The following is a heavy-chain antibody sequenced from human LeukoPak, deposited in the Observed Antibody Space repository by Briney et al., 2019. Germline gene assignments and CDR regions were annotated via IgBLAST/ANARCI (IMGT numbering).Heavy chain of an antibody. CDR1: GGSFSGYY. CDR2: INHSGST. J-gene: IGHJ4*02. Sequence: SETLSLTCAVYGGSFSGYYWSWIRQPPGKGLEWIGEINHSGSTNYNPSLKSRVTISVDTSKNQFSLKLSSVTAADTAVYYCARRKGDYFDYWGKGTLVTVSS. V-gene: IGHV4-34*01. CDR3: ARRKGDYFDY.